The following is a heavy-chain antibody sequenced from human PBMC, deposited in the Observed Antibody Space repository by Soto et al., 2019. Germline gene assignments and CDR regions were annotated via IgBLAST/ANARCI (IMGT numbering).Heavy chain of an antibody. Sequence: GGSLRLSCAASGFTFSGYSMNWVRQAPGKGLEWVSSITSSSTYIYYADSVEGRFTISRDNAKNSLYLQMNSLRAEDTAVYYCARDQPSIAYYFDSWGQGTLVTVSS. V-gene: IGHV3-21*01. J-gene: IGHJ4*02. CDR1: GFTFSGYS. CDR2: ITSSSTYI. D-gene: IGHD2-2*01. CDR3: ARDQPSIAYYFDS.